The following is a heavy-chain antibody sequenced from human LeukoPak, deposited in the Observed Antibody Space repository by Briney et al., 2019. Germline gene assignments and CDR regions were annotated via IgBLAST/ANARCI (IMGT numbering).Heavy chain of an antibody. CDR1: GFTFGTYG. D-gene: IGHD3-22*01. V-gene: IGHV3-33*01. CDR3: ARDPAHDSGAQLGDY. Sequence: AGGSLRLSCAASGFTFGTYGMHWVRQAPGKGLEWVAVIWYDGSNKYYADSVKGRFTISRDNSKNTLYLQMDSLRAEDTAVYYCARDPAHDSGAQLGDYWGQGTLVTVSS. CDR2: IWYDGSNK. J-gene: IGHJ4*02.